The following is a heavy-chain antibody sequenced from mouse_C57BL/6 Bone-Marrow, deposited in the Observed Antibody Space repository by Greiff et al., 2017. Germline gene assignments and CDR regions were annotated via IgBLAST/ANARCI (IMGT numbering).Heavy chain of an antibody. V-gene: IGHV5-9-1*02. CDR3: TRDRYGSSYFDY. D-gene: IGHD1-1*01. Sequence: EVKLVESGEGLVKPGGSLKLSCAASGFTFSSYAMSWVRQTPEKRLEWVAYISSGGDYIYYADTVKGRFTISRDNARNTLYLQMSRLKSEDTAMYYCTRDRYGSSYFDYWGQGTTLTVSS. CDR1: GFTFSSYA. CDR2: ISSGGDYI. J-gene: IGHJ2*01.